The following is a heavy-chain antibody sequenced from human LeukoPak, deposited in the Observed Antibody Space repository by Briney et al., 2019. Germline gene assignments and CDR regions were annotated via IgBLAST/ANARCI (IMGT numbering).Heavy chain of an antibody. CDR3: ARGDYGDNFDY. D-gene: IGHD4-17*01. J-gene: IGHJ4*02. Sequence: ASVKVSCKASGYTFTSYGINWVRQTPGQGLEWVGWISAYIGNTNYAQKVQGRVTMTTDTSTCTAYMELRSLRSDDTAVYYCARGDYGDNFDYWRQGTVVSVSS. CDR2: ISAYIGNT. V-gene: IGHV1-18*01. CDR1: GYTFTSYG.